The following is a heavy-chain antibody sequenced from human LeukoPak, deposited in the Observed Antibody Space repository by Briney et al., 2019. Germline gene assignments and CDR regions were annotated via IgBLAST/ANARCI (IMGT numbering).Heavy chain of an antibody. D-gene: IGHD2-2*01. CDR1: SDSISSSY. CDR3: ARGYCSSTICFQYFHH. Sequence: SETLSLTCTVSSDSISSSYWSWIRQPPGTGLEWIGYIYYSGSTNYNPSLKSRVAISVDTSKNQFSLKLNSVTAADTAVYHCARGYCSSTICFQYFHHGGQGTLVTVSS. J-gene: IGHJ1*01. V-gene: IGHV4-59*01. CDR2: IYYSGST.